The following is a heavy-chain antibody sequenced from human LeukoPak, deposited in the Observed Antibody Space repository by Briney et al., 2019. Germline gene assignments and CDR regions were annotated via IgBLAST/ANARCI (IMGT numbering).Heavy chain of an antibody. CDR1: GFTFSSYA. CDR3: AKHGDYYDSSGYSHFDY. Sequence: PGGSLRLSCAASGFTFSSYAMSWVRQAPGKGLEWVSAISGSGGSTYYADSVKGRFTISRDNSKNTLYLQMNSLRAEDTAVYYCAKHGDYYDSSGYSHFDYWGQGTLVTVSS. J-gene: IGHJ4*02. V-gene: IGHV3-23*01. CDR2: ISGSGGST. D-gene: IGHD3-22*01.